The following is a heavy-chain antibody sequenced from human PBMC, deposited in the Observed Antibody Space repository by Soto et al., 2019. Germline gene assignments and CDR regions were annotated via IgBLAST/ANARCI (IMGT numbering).Heavy chain of an antibody. CDR3: ARGGQDFWSGPFDY. CDR1: GFIFSSYA. D-gene: IGHD3-3*01. CDR2: ISASGDNA. Sequence: LRLSCTASGFIFSSYAMSWVRQAPGKGLEWVSAISASGDNAYYADSVKGRFTISRDRSKSLYLQMKSLRAADTAVYYCARGGQDFWSGPFDYWGQGALVTVSS. J-gene: IGHJ4*02. V-gene: IGHV3-23*01.